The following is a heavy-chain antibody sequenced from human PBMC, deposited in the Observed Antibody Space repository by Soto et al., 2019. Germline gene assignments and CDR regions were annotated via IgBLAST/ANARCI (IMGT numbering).Heavy chain of an antibody. D-gene: IGHD6-13*01. J-gene: IGHJ6*03. CDR2: ISSSSSTI. Sequence: PGGSLRLSCAASGFTFSSYSMNWVRQAPGKGLEWVSYISSSSSTIYYADSVKGRFTISRDNAKNSLYLQMNSLRAEDTAVYYCASGGDSSSWFPYYYYYMDVWGKGTTVTV. V-gene: IGHV3-48*01. CDR1: GFTFSSYS. CDR3: ASGGDSSSWFPYYYYYMDV.